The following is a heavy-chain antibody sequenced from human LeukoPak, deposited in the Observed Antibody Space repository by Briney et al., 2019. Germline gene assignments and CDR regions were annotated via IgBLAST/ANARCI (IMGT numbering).Heavy chain of an antibody. CDR2: INPDYSGT. J-gene: IGHJ3*02. CDR3: ARPPDGLANAFDI. V-gene: IGHV3-74*01. Sequence: GGSLRLSCKGSGFSFSTSWIHWVRQAPGEGLVWVSRINPDYSGTDYADSVRGRFTISRDNAKNTVFLQMNGLRAEDTAAYYCARPPDGLANAFDIWGLGTMVTVSS. D-gene: IGHD5-24*01. CDR1: GFSFSTSW.